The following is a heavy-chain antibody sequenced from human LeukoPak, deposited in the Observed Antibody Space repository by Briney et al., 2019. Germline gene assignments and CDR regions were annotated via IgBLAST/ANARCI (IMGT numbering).Heavy chain of an antibody. J-gene: IGHJ6*02. Sequence: GGSLRLSCAASGFTFSSYSMNWVRQAPGKGLEWVSYISSSSSTIYYADSVKGRFTISRDNAKNSLYLQMNSLRAEDTAVYYCARWGPYGSADVWGQGTTVTVSS. CDR1: GFTFSSYS. CDR2: ISSSSSTI. D-gene: IGHD3-10*01. V-gene: IGHV3-48*04. CDR3: ARWGPYGSADV.